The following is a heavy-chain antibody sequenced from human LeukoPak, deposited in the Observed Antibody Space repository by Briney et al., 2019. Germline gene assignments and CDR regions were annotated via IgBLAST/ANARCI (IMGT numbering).Heavy chain of an antibody. Sequence: ASVTVSFRASGYTFTNYYLQWVRQPPGQGLEWMGLINPSGGSTTYAQKFQGRVTVTRDTSTSTVYMELSSLRSEDTAAYYCARQANWSGSSPAFYGMDVWGQGTTVTVSS. J-gene: IGHJ6*02. D-gene: IGHD3-3*01. CDR2: INPSGGST. CDR3: ARQANWSGSSPAFYGMDV. CDR1: GYTFTNYY. V-gene: IGHV1-46*01.